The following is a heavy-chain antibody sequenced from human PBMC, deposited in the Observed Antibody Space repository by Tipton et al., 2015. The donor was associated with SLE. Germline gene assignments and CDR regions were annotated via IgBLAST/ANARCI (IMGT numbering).Heavy chain of an antibody. Sequence: SLRLSCAASGFIFSSYEMNWVRQAPGKGLEWVSYISSSGGTINYGDSVKGRTTVSRDNARNSLYLQMNSLRAEDTAVYYCARGGAGTTDFDYWGQGTLVTVSS. V-gene: IGHV3-48*03. CDR3: ARGGAGTTDFDY. CDR1: GFIFSSYE. D-gene: IGHD1-1*01. CDR2: ISSSGGTI. J-gene: IGHJ4*02.